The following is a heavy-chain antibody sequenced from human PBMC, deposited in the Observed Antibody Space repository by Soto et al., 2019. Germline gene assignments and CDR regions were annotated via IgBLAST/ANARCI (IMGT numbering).Heavy chain of an antibody. CDR3: AGSSSWYGHSDY. J-gene: IGHJ4*02. Sequence: PSETLSLTCTVSNGSIWNHYWSWIRQPPGKGLEWIGYIYSTGSSNYNPSLKSRLTISVDTSKNQFSLKLNSVTTADTAVYYCAGSSSWYGHSDYWGQGTLVTVSS. CDR1: NGSIWNHY. CDR2: IYSTGSS. V-gene: IGHV4-59*11. D-gene: IGHD6-13*01.